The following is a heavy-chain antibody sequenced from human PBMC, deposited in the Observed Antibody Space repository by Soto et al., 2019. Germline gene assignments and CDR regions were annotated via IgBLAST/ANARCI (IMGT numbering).Heavy chain of an antibody. J-gene: IGHJ4*02. CDR3: ARGTRGAGGYYYDSSGYYNFDY. D-gene: IGHD3-22*01. CDR1: GGTFSSYT. V-gene: IGHV1-69*02. CDR2: IIPILGIA. Sequence: ASVKVSCKASGGTFSSYTISWVRQAPGQGLEWMGRIIPILGIANYAQKFQGRVTITADKSTSTAYMELSSLRSEDTAVYYCARGTRGAGGYYYDSSGYYNFDYWGQGTLVTVSS.